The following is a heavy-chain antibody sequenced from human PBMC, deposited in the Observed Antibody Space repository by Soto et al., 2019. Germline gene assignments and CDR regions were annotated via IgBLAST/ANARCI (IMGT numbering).Heavy chain of an antibody. CDR3: ARVSYFRGFDWLFAFDS. CDR2: IFYSGDT. V-gene: IGHV4-59*11. J-gene: IGHJ4*02. Sequence: KASETLSLTCSVSGDSLRNHYWSWIRQPPGSRLEWLGHIFYSGDTPSYNPSLKSRVSMSVDTSKNQFSLKLRSVSADDTAVYFCARVSYFRGFDWLFAFDSWGQGALVTVSS. CDR1: GDSLRNHY. D-gene: IGHD3-9*01.